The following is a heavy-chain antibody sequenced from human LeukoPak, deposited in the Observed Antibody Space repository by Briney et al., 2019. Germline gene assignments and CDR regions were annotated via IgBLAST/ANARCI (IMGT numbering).Heavy chain of an antibody. CDR3: ARGNYGDSLLDY. Sequence: PSEALSLTCTVSGGSISSYYWSWIRQPPGKGLEWIGYIYYSGSTNYNPSLKSRVTISVDTSKNQFSLKLSSVTAADTAVYYCARGNYGDSLLDYWGQGTLVTVSS. V-gene: IGHV4-59*01. J-gene: IGHJ4*02. CDR2: IYYSGST. D-gene: IGHD4-17*01. CDR1: GGSISSYY.